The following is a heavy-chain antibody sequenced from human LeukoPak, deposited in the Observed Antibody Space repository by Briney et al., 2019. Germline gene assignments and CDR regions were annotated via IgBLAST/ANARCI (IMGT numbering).Heavy chain of an antibody. CDR2: INPSGGST. V-gene: IGHV1-46*03. CDR1: GYTFTRYY. D-gene: IGHD1-20*01. CDR3: ARDRITGGGFDY. J-gene: IGHJ4*02. Sequence: ASVKVSCKASGYTFTRYYMHWVRQAPGQGLEWMGIINPSGGSTSYAQKFQGRVTMTRDTSTSTVYMELSSLRSEDTAVYYCARDRITGGGFDYWGQGTLVTVSS.